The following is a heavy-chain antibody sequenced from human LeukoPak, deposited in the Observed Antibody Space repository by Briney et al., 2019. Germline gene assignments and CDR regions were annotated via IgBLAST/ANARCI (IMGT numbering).Heavy chain of an antibody. CDR1: GFTFSTHG. Sequence: GRSLRLSCAASGFTFSTHGMHRLGQAQGKGLEWVALIWYDGSNKYHAVSVKGRFTISRDNAKNTLYLQMNSLRAEDTAVYYCARDQGKGSGSYYGMDFWGQGSLVTVSS. CDR3: ARDQGKGSGSYYGMDF. CDR2: IWYDGSNK. J-gene: IGHJ4*02. V-gene: IGHV3-33*01. D-gene: IGHD3-10*01.